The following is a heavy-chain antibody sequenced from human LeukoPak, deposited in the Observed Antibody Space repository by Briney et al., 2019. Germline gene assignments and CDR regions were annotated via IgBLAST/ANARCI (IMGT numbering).Heavy chain of an antibody. CDR2: INHSGST. D-gene: IGHD2/OR15-2a*01. Sequence: DPSETLSLTCAVYGGSFSGYYWSWIRQPPGKGLECVGEINHSGSTNYNPSLKSRVTISVDTSKNQFSLKLSSVTAADTAVYYCARLPLSNRWFDPWGQGTLVTVSS. J-gene: IGHJ5*02. CDR3: ARLPLSNRWFDP. CDR1: GGSFSGYY. V-gene: IGHV4-34*01.